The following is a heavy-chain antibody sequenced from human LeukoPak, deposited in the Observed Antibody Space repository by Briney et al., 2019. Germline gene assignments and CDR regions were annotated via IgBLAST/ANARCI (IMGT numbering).Heavy chain of an antibody. J-gene: IGHJ4*02. CDR2: ISAYNGNT. CDR3: ATANNWNYALGY. Sequence: ASVKVSCKASGYTFTSYGISWVRQAPGQGLEWIGWISAYNGNTNSGQKFQGRVTMTTDTSTGTAYMELRSLRSDDTAMYYCATANNWNYALGYWGQGTLVTVSS. CDR1: GYTFTSYG. V-gene: IGHV1-18*01. D-gene: IGHD1-7*01.